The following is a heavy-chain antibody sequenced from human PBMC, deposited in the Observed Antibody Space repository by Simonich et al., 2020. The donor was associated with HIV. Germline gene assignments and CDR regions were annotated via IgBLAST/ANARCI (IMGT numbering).Heavy chain of an antibody. D-gene: IGHD3-16*01. CDR1: GFTFSSYA. J-gene: IGHJ4*02. Sequence: QVQLVESGGGVVQPGRSLRLSWAASGFTFSSYAMHWVRQAPGKGLEWVAVISYDGSNKYYADSVKGRFTSSRDNSKNTLYLQRNSLRAEDTAVYYCASGGSISSVWADDYWGQGTLVTVSS. V-gene: IGHV3-30*07. CDR2: ISYDGSNK. CDR3: ASGGSISSVWADDY.